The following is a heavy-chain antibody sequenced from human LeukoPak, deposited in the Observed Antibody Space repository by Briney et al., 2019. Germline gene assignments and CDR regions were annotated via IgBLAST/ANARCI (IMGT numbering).Heavy chain of an antibody. CDR3: ARAVTTGTNWFDP. V-gene: IGHV3-21*01. J-gene: IGHJ5*02. CDR1: GGSFSGYY. D-gene: IGHD4-11*01. Sequence: ETLSLTCAVYGGSFSGYYWSWIRQPPGKGLEWVSSISSSSSYIYYADSVKGRFTISRDNAKNSLCLQMNSLRAEDTAVYYCARAVTTGTNWFDPWGQGTLVTVSS. CDR2: ISSSSSYI.